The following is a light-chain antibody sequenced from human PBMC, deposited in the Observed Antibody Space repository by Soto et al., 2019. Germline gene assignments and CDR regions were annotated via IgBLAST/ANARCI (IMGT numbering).Light chain of an antibody. Sequence: QSALTQPASVSGSPGQSITISCTGTSSDVGGYDYVSWYQQHPGKAPKLIIYEVSNRPSGVSNRFSGSKSCNTASLTISGLQAEDEADYYCSSYSYSSVGLFGGGTKVTVL. CDR3: SSYSYSSVGL. CDR2: EVS. J-gene: IGLJ2*01. V-gene: IGLV2-14*01. CDR1: SSDVGGYDY.